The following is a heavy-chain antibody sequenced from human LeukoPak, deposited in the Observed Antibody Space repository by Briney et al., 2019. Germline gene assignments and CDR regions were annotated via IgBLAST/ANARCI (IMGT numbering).Heavy chain of an antibody. CDR3: ARERSMVRGVSWFDP. D-gene: IGHD3-10*01. Sequence: SETLSLTCTVSGGSISNYYWSWIRQPPGKGLEWIGYIYYSGTTNYNPSLKSRVTISVDASKNQFSLKLSSVTAADTAVYYCARERSMVRGVSWFDPWGQGTLVTVSS. V-gene: IGHV4-59*01. CDR1: GGSISNYY. J-gene: IGHJ5*02. CDR2: IYYSGTT.